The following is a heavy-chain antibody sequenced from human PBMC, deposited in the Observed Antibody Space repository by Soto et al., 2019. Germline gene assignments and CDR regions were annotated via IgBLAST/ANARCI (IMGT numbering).Heavy chain of an antibody. CDR3: ASRDPGTSVDY. D-gene: IGHD1-7*01. J-gene: IGHJ4*02. Sequence: PSETLSLTCAVSGGSFTSNNWWTWVRQPPGQGLEWIGEIYRTGSTNYNPSLKSRVTISLDQSENQFSLKVTSLTAADTAVYYCASRDPGTSVDYWGQGTLVIVSS. CDR1: GGSFTSNNW. CDR2: IYRTGST. V-gene: IGHV4-4*02.